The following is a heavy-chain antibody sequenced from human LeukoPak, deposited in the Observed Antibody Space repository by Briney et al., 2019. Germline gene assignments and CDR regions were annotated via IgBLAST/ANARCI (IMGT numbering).Heavy chain of an antibody. V-gene: IGHV4-31*03. J-gene: IGHJ4*02. CDR3: TRDASLYTYDSSFYFFDS. CDR1: GVSISSPNYY. D-gene: IGHD3-22*01. CDR2: IFHSGSS. Sequence: SETLSLTCTVSGVSISSPNYYWNWIRQYPGRGLEWIGYIFHSGSSYYSPSLEGRVSMSVDTSKNQFSLTLTSVTAADTAVYYCTRDASLYTYDSSFYFFDSWARESWSPSPQ.